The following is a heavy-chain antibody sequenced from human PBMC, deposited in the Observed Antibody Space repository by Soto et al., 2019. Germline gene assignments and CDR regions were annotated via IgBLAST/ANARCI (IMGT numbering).Heavy chain of an antibody. CDR2: ISRSGATT. CDR3: ARDPGGNSYGFDD. V-gene: IGHV3-23*01. Sequence: EVQLLESGGGLVQPGGSLRLSCAASGFTFSNYAMNWVSQAPGKGLEWVSVISRSGATTYYADSMKGRFTISRDNSKNTVYLQINSLRAEDTAVYYCARDPGGNSYGFDDWGQGTLVTVSS. J-gene: IGHJ4*02. CDR1: GFTFSNYA. D-gene: IGHD5-18*01.